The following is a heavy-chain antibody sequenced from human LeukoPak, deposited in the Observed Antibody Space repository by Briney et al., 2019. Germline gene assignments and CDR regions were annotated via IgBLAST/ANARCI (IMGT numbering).Heavy chain of an antibody. V-gene: IGHV4-59*08. CDR1: GGSIHIYY. CDR3: GGQRRFDFWSGTFDP. CDR2: IYNSATA. D-gene: IGHD3-3*01. Sequence: TSETLSLTCTLWGGSIHIYYEICLPPPPEEGGEGIGYIYNSATANYNPSLKSRVIIPEDTTNNKFLLKLRSVTAADTALYYCGGQRRFDFWSGTFDPWGLGILVTVSS. J-gene: IGHJ5*02.